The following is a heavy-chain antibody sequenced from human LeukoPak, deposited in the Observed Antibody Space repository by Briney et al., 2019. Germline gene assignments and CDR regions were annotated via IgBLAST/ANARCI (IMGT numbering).Heavy chain of an antibody. CDR3: GGSKGYFDY. Sequence: SETLSLACAVYGGSFSGYYWSWIRQPPGKGLEWIGEINHSGSTNYNPSLKSRVTISVDTSKNQFSLKLSSVTAADTAVYYCGGSKGYFDYWGQGTLVTVSS. V-gene: IGHV4-34*01. CDR1: GGSFSGYY. D-gene: IGHD2-15*01. J-gene: IGHJ4*02. CDR2: INHSGST.